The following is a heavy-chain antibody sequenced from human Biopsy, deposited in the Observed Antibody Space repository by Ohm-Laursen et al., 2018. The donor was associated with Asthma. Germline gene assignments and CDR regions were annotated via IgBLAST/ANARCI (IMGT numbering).Heavy chain of an antibody. Sequence: SVKVSCNPLGGTFNTYAIGWVRQAPGQGLEWMGGINSVFGTTTYPQKFQDRVTITADDSTSTVYMELSSLRSEDTAVYYCARKAGSCISRTCYSLDFWGQGTLVTVSS. D-gene: IGHD2-2*01. CDR3: ARKAGSCISRTCYSLDF. CDR2: INSVFGTT. J-gene: IGHJ4*02. CDR1: GGTFNTYA. V-gene: IGHV1-69*13.